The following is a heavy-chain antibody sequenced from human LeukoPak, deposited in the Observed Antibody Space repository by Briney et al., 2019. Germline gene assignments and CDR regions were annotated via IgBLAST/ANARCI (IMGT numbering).Heavy chain of an antibody. V-gene: IGHV3-20*04. CDR2: INWNGGST. D-gene: IGHD2-2*01. CDR3: AKVYDNQLLFNWFDP. CDR1: GFTFDDYG. J-gene: IGHJ5*02. Sequence: RGGSLRLSCAASGFTFDDYGMSWVRQAPGKGLEWVSGINWNGGSTGYADSVKGRFTISRDNAKNSLYLQMNSLRAEDTAVYYCAKVYDNQLLFNWFDPWGQGTLVTVSS.